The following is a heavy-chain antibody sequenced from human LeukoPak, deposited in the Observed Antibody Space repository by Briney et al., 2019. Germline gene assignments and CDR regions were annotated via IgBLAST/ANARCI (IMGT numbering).Heavy chain of an antibody. CDR2: INAGNGNT. CDR1: GYTFTSYA. J-gene: IGHJ4*02. CDR3: ARGGDVVVITFDLDY. V-gene: IGHV1-3*01. Sequence: ASVTVSCKASGYTFTSYAMHWVRQAPGQRLEWMGWINAGNGNTKYSQKFQGRVTITRDTSASTAYMELSSLRSEDTAVYYCARGGDVVVITFDLDYWGQGTLVTVSS. D-gene: IGHD3-22*01.